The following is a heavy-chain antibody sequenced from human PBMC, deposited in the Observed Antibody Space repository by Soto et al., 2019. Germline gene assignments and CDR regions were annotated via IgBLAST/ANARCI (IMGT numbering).Heavy chain of an antibody. V-gene: IGHV3-53*04. CDR3: VRDKVQAMVTSYYGMDV. Sequence: EVQLVESGGGLVQPGGSLRLSCAASGFTVSSNYMSWVRQAPGKGLEWVSVIYSGGSTYYADSVKGRFTIARHNSKNTLYLQMNSLRAEDTAVYYCVRDKVQAMVTSYYGMDVWGQGTTVTGSS. J-gene: IGHJ6*02. D-gene: IGHD5-18*01. CDR2: IYSGGST. CDR1: GFTVSSNY.